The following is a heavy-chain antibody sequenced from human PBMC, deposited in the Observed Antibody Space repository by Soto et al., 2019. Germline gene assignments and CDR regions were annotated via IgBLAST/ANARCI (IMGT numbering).Heavy chain of an antibody. CDR2: MNPGSGDT. J-gene: IGHJ5*02. D-gene: IGHD5-12*01. CDR1: GYSFTNND. Sequence: ASVKVSCKASGYSFTNNDVSWVRQATGQGLEWMGWMNPGSGDTGYAQKFQGRVTMTRDISTATAYMELSSLRSDDTATYYCARMAKCGYLDWYAPSSQRTLDIGSS. V-gene: IGHV1-8*01. CDR3: ARMAKCGYLDWYAP.